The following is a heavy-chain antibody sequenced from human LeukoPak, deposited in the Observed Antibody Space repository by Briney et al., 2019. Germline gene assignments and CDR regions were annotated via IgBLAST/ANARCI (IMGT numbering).Heavy chain of an antibody. J-gene: IGHJ3*02. Sequence: ASVKVSCKASGYTFTSYGISWVRQAPGQGLEWMGWISPCNGNTNYAQKLQGRVTMTTDTSTSTAYMELRSLRSDDTAVYYCARDRIYDSSGYPSPDAFDIWGQGTMVTVSS. D-gene: IGHD3-22*01. V-gene: IGHV1-18*01. CDR3: ARDRIYDSSGYPSPDAFDI. CDR1: GYTFTSYG. CDR2: ISPCNGNT.